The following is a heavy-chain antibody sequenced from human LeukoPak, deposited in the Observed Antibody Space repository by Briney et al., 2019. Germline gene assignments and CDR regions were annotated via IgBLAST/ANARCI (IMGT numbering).Heavy chain of an antibody. CDR1: GYTFTTSG. CDR3: ARDPGGQTAFDI. D-gene: IGHD1-1*01. J-gene: IGHJ3*02. Sequence: ASVKVSCKASGYTFTTSGVSWVRQAPGEGLEFLAWINAHNGDTYYAQKVQGRVTVTTDISTSTAYMEVRSLTPDDTAMYYCARDPGGQTAFDIWGQGTMVIVSS. V-gene: IGHV1-18*01. CDR2: INAHNGDT.